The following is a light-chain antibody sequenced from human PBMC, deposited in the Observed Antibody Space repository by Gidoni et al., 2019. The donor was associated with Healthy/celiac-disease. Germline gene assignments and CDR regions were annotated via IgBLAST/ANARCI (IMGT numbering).Light chain of an antibody. CDR2: DVS. CDR1: SSDVGGYNY. Sequence: QSALTQPRSVSGSPGQSVTISCTGTSSDVGGYNYVPWYQQHPGKAPKLMIYDVSKRPSGVPDRFSGSKSGNTASLTISELQAEDEADYYCCSYAGSYTWVFGGGTKLTVL. J-gene: IGLJ3*02. CDR3: CSYAGSYTWV. V-gene: IGLV2-11*01.